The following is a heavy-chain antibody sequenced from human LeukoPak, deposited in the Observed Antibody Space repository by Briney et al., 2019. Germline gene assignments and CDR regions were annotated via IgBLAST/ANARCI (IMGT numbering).Heavy chain of an antibody. CDR1: GGPFNYYF. CDR3: VREPEKYYNLVTGYRYFDN. J-gene: IGHJ4*02. V-gene: IGHV4-34*01. Sequence: SETLSLTCAVYGGPFNYYFWSWIRQSPGKGLEWIGEINEPGFTKYNPSLKSRVSMSVDTSKNQFSLRLTSVTAADTAVYYCVREPEKYYNLVTGYRYFDNWGQGTLVTVSS. CDR2: INEPGFT. D-gene: IGHD3-9*01.